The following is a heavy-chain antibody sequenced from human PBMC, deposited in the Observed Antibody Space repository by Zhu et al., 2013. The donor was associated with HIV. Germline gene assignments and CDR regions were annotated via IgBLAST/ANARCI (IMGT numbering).Heavy chain of an antibody. J-gene: IGHJ3*02. V-gene: IGHV1-18*04. CDR3: ARRCPVRAFDI. D-gene: IGHD4-17*01. Sequence: QVQLVQSGAEVKKPGASVKVSCKASGYTFIGYYMHWVRQAPGQGLEWMGWISAYNGNTNYAQKIQGRVTMTTDTSTSTVYMELRSLRSDDTAVYYCARRCPVRAFDIWGQGTMVTVSS. CDR2: ISAYNGNT. CDR1: GYTFIGYY.